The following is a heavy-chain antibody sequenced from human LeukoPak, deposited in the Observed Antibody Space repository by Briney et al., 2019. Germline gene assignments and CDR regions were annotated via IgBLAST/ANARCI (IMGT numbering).Heavy chain of an antibody. CDR2: IYYSGST. D-gene: IGHD1-14*01. V-gene: IGHV4-59*01. J-gene: IGHJ2*01. Sequence: SETLSLTCTVSGGPTSSYYWSWIRQPPGKGLEWIGYIYYSGSTNYNPSLKSRVSISVDSSKNQFSLKLSSVTAADTAVYYCATGYWYFDLWGRGTLVTVSS. CDR3: ATGYWYFDL. CDR1: GGPTSSYY.